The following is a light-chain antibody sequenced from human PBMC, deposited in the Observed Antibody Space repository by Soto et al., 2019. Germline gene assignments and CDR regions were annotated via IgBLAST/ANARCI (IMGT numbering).Light chain of an antibody. Sequence: TQSPVSLSVSPGESATLSCRSREVVSSNLAWYHQKQCQAPTILICGASTRATGLPPRFSGSWSATEFTLSISSLQSTGFAVYYCQQYYDWPSLTFGGGTKVDIK. CDR3: QQYYDWPSLT. CDR1: EVVSSN. V-gene: IGKV3-15*01. J-gene: IGKJ4*01. CDR2: GAS.